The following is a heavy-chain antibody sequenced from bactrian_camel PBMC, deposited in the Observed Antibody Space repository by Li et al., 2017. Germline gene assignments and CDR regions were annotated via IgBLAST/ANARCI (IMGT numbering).Heavy chain of an antibody. J-gene: IGHJ4*01. D-gene: IGHD6*01. V-gene: IGHV3S53*01. Sequence: HVQLVESGGGSVQAGGSLRLSCAHSGYISSRHCMGWFRQAPGKEREGVAVVESDGSTSYADSVRGRFTISREIYNDTIYLSMTSLKPEDTAMYFCAADSACNTVLAAIPNYVGHGTQVTVS. CDR2: VESDGST. CDR1: GYISSRHC.